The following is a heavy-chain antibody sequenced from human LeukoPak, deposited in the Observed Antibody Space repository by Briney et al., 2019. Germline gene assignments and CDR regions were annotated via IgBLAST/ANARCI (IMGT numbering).Heavy chain of an antibody. V-gene: IGHV1-69*13. Sequence: GASVKVSCKASGGTFSSYAISWVRQAPGQGLEWMGGIIPIFGTANYAQKFQGRVTITADESTSTAYMELSSLRSEDTAVYYCASIKSGPDDDHFDYWGQGTLVTVSS. CDR3: ASIKSGPDDDHFDY. J-gene: IGHJ4*02. D-gene: IGHD1-1*01. CDR1: GGTFSSYA. CDR2: IIPIFGTA.